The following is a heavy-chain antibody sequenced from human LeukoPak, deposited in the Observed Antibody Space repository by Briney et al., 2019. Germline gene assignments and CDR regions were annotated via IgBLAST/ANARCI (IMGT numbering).Heavy chain of an antibody. Sequence: GGSLRLSCAASGFTFSSYAMSWVRQAPGKGLEWVSAISGSGGSTYYADSVKGRFTIPRDNSKNTLYLQMNSLRAEDTAVYYCATEPRNYYYYYMDVWGKGTTVTVSS. J-gene: IGHJ6*03. CDR1: GFTFSSYA. CDR3: ATEPRNYYYYYMDV. D-gene: IGHD1-14*01. CDR2: ISGSGGST. V-gene: IGHV3-23*01.